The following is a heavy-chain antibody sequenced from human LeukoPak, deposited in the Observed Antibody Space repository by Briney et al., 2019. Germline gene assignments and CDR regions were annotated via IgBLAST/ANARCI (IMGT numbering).Heavy chain of an antibody. J-gene: IGHJ4*02. D-gene: IGHD5-18*01. CDR2: INHSGST. CDR3: ARGRGYSYGYYFDY. Sequence: PSETLSLTCAVYGGSFSGYYWSWIRQPPGRGLEWIGEINHSGSTNYTPSLKSRVTISVDTSKNQFSLKLSSVTAADTAVYYCARGRGYSYGYYFDYWGQGTLVTVSS. V-gene: IGHV4-34*01. CDR1: GGSFSGYY.